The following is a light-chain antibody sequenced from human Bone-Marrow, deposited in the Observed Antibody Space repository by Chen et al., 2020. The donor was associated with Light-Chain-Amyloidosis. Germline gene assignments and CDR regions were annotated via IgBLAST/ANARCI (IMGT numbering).Light chain of an antibody. Sequence: IVMTQSPISLAVTPGESASISCTSNQSLMQNNGYNFLDWYLQKPGQSPQLLIYLASDRASGVPDRFSGSGSGKDFTLKITSVEADDVGVYFCMQTLQPLRTFGQGTKLEI. CDR2: LAS. J-gene: IGKJ2*01. V-gene: IGKV2-28*01. CDR3: MQTLQPLRT. CDR1: QSLMQNNGYNF.